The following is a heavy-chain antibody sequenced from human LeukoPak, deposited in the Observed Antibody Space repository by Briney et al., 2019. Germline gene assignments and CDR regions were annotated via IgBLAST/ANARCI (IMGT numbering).Heavy chain of an antibody. CDR1: GGSISSGGYS. D-gene: IGHD6-19*01. Sequence: SQTLSLTCAVSGGSISSGGYSWSWIRQPPGKGLKWIGYIYHSGSTYYNPSLKSRVTISVDRSKNQFSLKLSSVTAADTAVYYCAGSSGWTWWFDPWGQGTLVTVSS. CDR3: AGSSGWTWWFDP. V-gene: IGHV4-30-2*01. J-gene: IGHJ5*02. CDR2: IYHSGST.